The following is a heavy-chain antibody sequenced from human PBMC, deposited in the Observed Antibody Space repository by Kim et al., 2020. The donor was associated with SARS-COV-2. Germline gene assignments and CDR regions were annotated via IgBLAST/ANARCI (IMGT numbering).Heavy chain of an antibody. CDR3: ARSGYTYGFDY. V-gene: IGHV3-7*01. Sequence: GGSLRLSCAASGFTFSRYWMSWVRQAPGKGLEWVANIKQDGSEKYYVDSVKGRFTISRHNAKNSLYLQMNSLRAEDTAVYYCARSGYTYGFDYWGQGTLVTVPS. CDR1: GFTFSRYW. D-gene: IGHD5-18*01. J-gene: IGHJ4*02. CDR2: IKQDGSEK.